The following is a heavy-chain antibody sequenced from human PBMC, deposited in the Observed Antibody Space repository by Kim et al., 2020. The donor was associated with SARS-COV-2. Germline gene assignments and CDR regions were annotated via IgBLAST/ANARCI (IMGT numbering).Heavy chain of an antibody. J-gene: IGHJ5*02. Sequence: GGSLRLSCAASGFTFDDYAMHWVRQAPGKGLEWVSGISWNSGSIGYADSVKGRFTISRDNAKNSLYLQMNSLRAEDTALYYCASGGIAVAADKDNWFDPWGQGTLVTVSS. V-gene: IGHV3-9*01. D-gene: IGHD6-19*01. CDR2: ISWNSGSI. CDR1: GFTFDDYA. CDR3: ASGGIAVAADKDNWFDP.